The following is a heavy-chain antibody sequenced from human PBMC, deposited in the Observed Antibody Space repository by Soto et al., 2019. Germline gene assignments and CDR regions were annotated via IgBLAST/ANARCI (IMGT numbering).Heavy chain of an antibody. D-gene: IGHD6-13*01. CDR2: ITGSGST. Sequence: EQLLESGGGLVQPGGSLRLSCAASGFTFDRHGMNWVRQAPGKGLEWVSGITGSGSTYYADSVKGRFTISRDNSKNILYVEMNSLRAEDTAVYYCARDAYGVAAAGTSLDNWGQGTLVTVSA. V-gene: IGHV3-23*01. CDR1: GFTFDRHG. CDR3: ARDAYGVAAAGTSLDN. J-gene: IGHJ4*02.